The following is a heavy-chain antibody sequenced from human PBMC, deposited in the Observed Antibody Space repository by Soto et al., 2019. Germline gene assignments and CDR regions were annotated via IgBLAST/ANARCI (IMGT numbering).Heavy chain of an antibody. CDR3: AKDLPYYDVCSGYHDAFDI. Sequence: EVQLLESGGGLVQPGGSLRLSCAASGFTFSSYAMSWVRQAPGKGLEWVSAISGSGGSTYYEDSVKGRFTISRDNSKNTRYRQMNRLRAANTGVYYCAKDLPYYDVCSGYHDAFDIRGQGTMVTVSS. CDR2: ISGSGGST. D-gene: IGHD3-3*01. J-gene: IGHJ3*02. CDR1: GFTFSSYA. V-gene: IGHV3-23*01.